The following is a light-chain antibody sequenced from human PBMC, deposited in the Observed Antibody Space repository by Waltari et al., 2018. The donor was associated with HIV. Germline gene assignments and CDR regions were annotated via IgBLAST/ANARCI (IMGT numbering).Light chain of an antibody. J-gene: IGLJ2*01. CDR3: SSYTSTKVL. CDR2: EVS. CDR1: SRDVGGYTY. Sequence: QSALTQPASVSGSPGQSITISCIGTSRDVGGYTYVSWYQHHPGKATKPMIYEVSNRPSGVSNRFSGSKSGNTASLTISGLLAEDEADYYCSSYTSTKVLFGGGTKLTVL. V-gene: IGLV2-14*01.